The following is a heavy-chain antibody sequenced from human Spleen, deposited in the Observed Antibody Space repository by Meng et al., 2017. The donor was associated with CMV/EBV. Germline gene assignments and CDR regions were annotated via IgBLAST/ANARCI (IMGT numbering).Heavy chain of an antibody. CDR3: AKGRGYSGYDRDAFDI. D-gene: IGHD5-12*01. CDR1: GFTFSDYY. V-gene: IGHV3-11*01. Sequence: GESLKISCAASGFTFSDYYMSWIRQAPGKGLEWVSYISSSGSTIYYADSVKGRFTISRDNAKNSLYLQMNSLRAEDMALYYCAKGRGYSGYDRDAFDIWGQGTMVTVSS. CDR2: ISSSGSTI. J-gene: IGHJ3*02.